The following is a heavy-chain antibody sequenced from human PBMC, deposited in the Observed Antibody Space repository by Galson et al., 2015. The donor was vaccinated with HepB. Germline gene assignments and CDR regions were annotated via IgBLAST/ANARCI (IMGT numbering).Heavy chain of an antibody. CDR3: ARDHGHLGNMDV. J-gene: IGHJ6*02. Sequence: SVKVSCKASGDTFSRNVINWVRQAPGQGLEWMGEIIPIFGTTSYAQKFQGRVTITADKATTTVYMELSSLGSADTAVYFCARDHGHLGNMDVWGQGTTVTVSS. D-gene: IGHD3-10*01. CDR1: GDTFSRNV. V-gene: IGHV1-69*06. CDR2: IIPIFGTT.